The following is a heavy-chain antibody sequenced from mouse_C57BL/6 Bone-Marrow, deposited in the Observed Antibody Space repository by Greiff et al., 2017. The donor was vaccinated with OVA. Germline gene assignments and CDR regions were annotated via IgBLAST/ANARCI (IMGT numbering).Heavy chain of an antibody. V-gene: IGHV5-17*01. CDR1: GFTFSDYG. D-gene: IGHD1-1*01. CDR3: ARPPGYYGSSYWYFDV. Sequence: EVQVVESGGGLVKPGGSLKLSCAASGFTFSDYGMHWVRQAPEKGLEWVAYISSGSSTIYYADTVKGRFTIPRDNAKNTLFLQMTSLRSEDTAMYYCARPPGYYGSSYWYFDVWGTGTTVTVSS. J-gene: IGHJ1*03. CDR2: ISSGSSTI.